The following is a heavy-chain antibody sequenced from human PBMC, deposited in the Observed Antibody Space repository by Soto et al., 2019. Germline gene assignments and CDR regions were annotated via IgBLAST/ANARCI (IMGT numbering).Heavy chain of an antibody. CDR2: TYYKSKWYV. J-gene: IGHJ6*02. V-gene: IGHV6-1*01. CDR1: GDSVSSNSAT. CDR3: ARDAVTMIRGIIMDYIGMDV. Sequence: SQTLSLTCAISGDSVSSNSATWNWLRQSPSRGLEWLGRTYYKSKWYVDYAVSVKSRITINPESSRNQFSLQLKSVTPEDTDVYFCARDAVTMIRGIIMDYIGMDVWGQGTTVTVSS. D-gene: IGHD3-10*01.